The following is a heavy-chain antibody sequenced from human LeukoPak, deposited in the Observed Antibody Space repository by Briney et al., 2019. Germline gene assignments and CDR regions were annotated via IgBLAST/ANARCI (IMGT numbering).Heavy chain of an antibody. CDR1: GYTVTSYY. Sequence: ASVTDSCKASGYTVTSYYMHWVRQAPGQGLEWMGIINPSGGSTSYAQKFQGRVTMTRDTSTSTVYMELSSLRSEDTAVYYCARQGGSYLFDYWGQGTLVTVSS. J-gene: IGHJ4*02. CDR2: INPSGGST. CDR3: ARQGGSYLFDY. V-gene: IGHV1-46*01. D-gene: IGHD1-26*01.